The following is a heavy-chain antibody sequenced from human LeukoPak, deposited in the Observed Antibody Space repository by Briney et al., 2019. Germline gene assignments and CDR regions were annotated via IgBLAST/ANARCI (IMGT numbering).Heavy chain of an antibody. J-gene: IGHJ6*02. CDR3: AKDMGELTDYGMDV. V-gene: IGHV3-7*03. D-gene: IGHD3-16*01. CDR2: IKQDGSEK. CDR1: GFTFSRHW. Sequence: GGSLRLSCTTSGFTFSRHWMIWVRQAPGKGLEWVASIKQDGSEKYYVDSVKGRFTISRDNAKNSLYLQMNSLRAEDTALYYCAKDMGELTDYGMDVWGQGTTVTVSS.